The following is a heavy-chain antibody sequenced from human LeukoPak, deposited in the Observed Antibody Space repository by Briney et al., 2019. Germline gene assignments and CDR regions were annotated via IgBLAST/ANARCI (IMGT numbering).Heavy chain of an antibody. CDR1: GFTFSSYA. Sequence: GGSLRLSCAASGFTFSSYAMSWVRQAPGKGLEWVSAISGSGGSTYYADSVKGRFTISRDNSKNTLYLQMNSLRVEDTAVYYCAKDLLAAAVLYYFDYWGQGTLVTVSS. J-gene: IGHJ4*02. D-gene: IGHD6-13*01. V-gene: IGHV3-23*01. CDR2: ISGSGGST. CDR3: AKDLLAAAVLYYFDY.